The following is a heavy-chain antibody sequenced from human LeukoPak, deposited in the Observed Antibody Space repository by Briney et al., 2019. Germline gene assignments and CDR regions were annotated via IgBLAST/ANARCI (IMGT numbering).Heavy chain of an antibody. V-gene: IGHV3-30*02. CDR1: GFTFSSYG. CDR2: IRYDGSNK. J-gene: IGHJ6*03. CDR3: ARLTGNHYYSYYMDV. Sequence: GGSLRLSCAASGFTFSSYGMHWVRQAPGRGLEWVAFIRYDGSNKYYADSVKGRFTISRDNSKTTLYLQMNSLKTEDTAVYYCARLTGNHYYSYYMDVWGKGTTVTVSS. D-gene: IGHD1-20*01.